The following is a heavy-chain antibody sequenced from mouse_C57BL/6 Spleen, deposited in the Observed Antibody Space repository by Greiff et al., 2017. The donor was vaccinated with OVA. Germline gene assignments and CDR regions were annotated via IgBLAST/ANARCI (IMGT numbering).Heavy chain of an antibody. V-gene: IGHV2-5*01. CDR3: AAFITTVGDYAMDY. CDR1: GFSLTSYG. J-gene: IGHJ4*01. CDR2: IWRGGST. Sequence: VQLVESGPGLVQPSQSLSITCTVSGFSLTSYGVHWVRQSPGKGLEWLGVIWRGGSTDYNAAFMSRLSITKDNSKSQVFFKMNSLQADDTAIYYCAAFITTVGDYAMDYWGQGTSVTVSS. D-gene: IGHD1-1*01.